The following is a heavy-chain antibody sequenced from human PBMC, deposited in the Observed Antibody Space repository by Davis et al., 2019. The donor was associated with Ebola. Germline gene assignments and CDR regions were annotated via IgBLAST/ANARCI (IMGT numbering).Heavy chain of an antibody. V-gene: IGHV3-48*01. CDR2: ISSSGSTI. CDR1: GFTFNYYA. CDR3: ASPNTGQQWYFDY. J-gene: IGHJ4*02. D-gene: IGHD6-19*01. Sequence: GEFLKISCAASGFTFNYYAMSWVRQAPGKGLEWVSYISSSGSTIYYADSVKGRFTISRDNSKNTLYLQMNSLRAEDTAVYYCASPNTGQQWYFDYWGQGTLVTVSS.